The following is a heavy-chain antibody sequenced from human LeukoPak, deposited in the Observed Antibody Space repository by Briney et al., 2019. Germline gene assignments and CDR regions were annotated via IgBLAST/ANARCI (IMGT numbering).Heavy chain of an antibody. V-gene: IGHV4-59*01. CDR2: IYYSGST. Sequence: SETLSLTCRVSGGSFSSYYWSWIRQPPGKGLEWIGYIYYSGSTNYNPSLKSRVTISVDTSKNQFSLKLTSVTAADTAVYYCARDGYDSSGYILVYWGQGTLVTVSS. CDR3: ARDGYDSSGYILVY. CDR1: GGSFSSYY. D-gene: IGHD3-22*01. J-gene: IGHJ4*02.